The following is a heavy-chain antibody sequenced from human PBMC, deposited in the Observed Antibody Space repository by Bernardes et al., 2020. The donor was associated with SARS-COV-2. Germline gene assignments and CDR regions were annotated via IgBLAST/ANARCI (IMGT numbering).Heavy chain of an antibody. J-gene: IGHJ5*02. D-gene: IGHD6-19*01. CDR2: IYPKDSET. V-gene: IGHV5-51*01. CDR3: ARQPSITVAAAGGNWFDP. CDR1: GYNFADYW. Sequence: GESLKISCKGFGYNFADYWVGWVRQMPGKGLEWVGIIYPKDSETRYSQAFQGQVTMSVDTSAMTANLQWRSLRTSDTAIYYCARQPSITVAAAGGNWFDPWGPGTLVTVSS.